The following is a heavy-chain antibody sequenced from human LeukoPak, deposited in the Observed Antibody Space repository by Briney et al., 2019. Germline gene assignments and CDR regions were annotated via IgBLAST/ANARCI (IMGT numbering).Heavy chain of an antibody. Sequence: SETLSLTCTVSGGSIISYYWSWIRQPPGKGLEWIGYIYYSGSTNYNPSLKSRVTISVDTSKNQFSLKLSSVTAADTAVYYCARDSFGGGTLSDYGSGSLAIFNYWGQGTLVTVSS. D-gene: IGHD3-10*01. CDR2: IYYSGST. CDR1: GGSIISYY. CDR3: ARDSFGGGTLSDYGSGSLAIFNY. V-gene: IGHV4-59*01. J-gene: IGHJ4*02.